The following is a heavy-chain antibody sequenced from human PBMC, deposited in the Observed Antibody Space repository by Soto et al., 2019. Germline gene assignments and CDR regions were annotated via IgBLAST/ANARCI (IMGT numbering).Heavy chain of an antibody. CDR2: IKTKSNGVTP. Sequence: VGSLRLSCAASGFTFSNSWMSWVRQAPGKGLEWVGRIKTKSNGVTPDYAAPVKGRFTISRDDSKNTVYLQMNSLKTDDTAVYFCTTEGSFESWGQGTLVTVSS. CDR3: TTEGSFES. J-gene: IGHJ4*02. V-gene: IGHV3-15*01. CDR1: GFTFSNSW.